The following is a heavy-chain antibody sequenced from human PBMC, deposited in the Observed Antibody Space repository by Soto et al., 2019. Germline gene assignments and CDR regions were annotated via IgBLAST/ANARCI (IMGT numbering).Heavy chain of an antibody. D-gene: IGHD3-16*01. V-gene: IGHV1-2*02. CDR1: GYTFAGYF. CDR2: ITPNSGGT. CDR3: ARGGRIASLAFGVDL. J-gene: IGHJ5*02. Sequence: ASVQVSCQASGYTFAGYFIHWVRQAPGQGLEWMGWITPNSGGTNYAQKFQGRVSMTRDTSISTTYMDLSRLRSDDTAVYYFARGGRIASLAFGVDLWGQGTLVTVSS.